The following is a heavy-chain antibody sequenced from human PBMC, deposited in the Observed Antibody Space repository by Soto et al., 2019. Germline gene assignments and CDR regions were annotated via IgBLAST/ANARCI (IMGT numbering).Heavy chain of an antibody. D-gene: IGHD3-10*01. CDR3: ARGSSSGSGGTGVLNV. J-gene: IGHJ3*01. Sequence: QVQLAQSGAEVKKPGASVKVSCQASGYTFTKHYMHWVRQAPGQGLEWMGVINPGNASPRYAQKFQGRGTVTSDTSTSTVCMELTSLTSDDTAVYYCARGSSSGSGGTGVLNVWGQGKMVTVSS. CDR2: INPGNASP. V-gene: IGHV1-46*01. CDR1: GYTFTKHY.